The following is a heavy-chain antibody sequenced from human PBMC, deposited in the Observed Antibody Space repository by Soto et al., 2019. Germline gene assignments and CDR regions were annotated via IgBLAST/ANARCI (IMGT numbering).Heavy chain of an antibody. CDR3: ARDSAVAGTEGLRLGYYGMDV. V-gene: IGHV3-21*01. CDR2: ISSSSSYI. CDR1: GFTFSSYS. J-gene: IGHJ6*02. Sequence: EVQLVESGGGPVKPGGSLRLSCAASGFTFSSYSMNWVRQAPGKGLEWVSSISSSSSYIYYADSVKGRITISRDNAKNSLYLQMNSLRAEDTAVYYCARDSAVAGTEGLRLGYYGMDVWGQGTTVTVSS. D-gene: IGHD6-19*01.